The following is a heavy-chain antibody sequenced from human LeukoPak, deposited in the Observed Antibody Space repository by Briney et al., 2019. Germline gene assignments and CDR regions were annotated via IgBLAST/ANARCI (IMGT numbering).Heavy chain of an antibody. Sequence: GRSLRLSCAASGFTFSSYGMHWVRQAPGKGLEWVAVISYDGSNKYYADSVKGRFTISRDNSKNTLYLQMNSLRAEDTAIYYCAKDLGYGSSDYHVIFDCWGQGTLVTVSS. J-gene: IGHJ4*02. D-gene: IGHD3-22*01. CDR3: AKDLGYGSSDYHVIFDC. CDR2: ISYDGSNK. V-gene: IGHV3-30*18. CDR1: GFTFSSYG.